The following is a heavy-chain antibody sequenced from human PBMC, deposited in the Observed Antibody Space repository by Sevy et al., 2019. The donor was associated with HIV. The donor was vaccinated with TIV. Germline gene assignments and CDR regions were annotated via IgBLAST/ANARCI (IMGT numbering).Heavy chain of an antibody. J-gene: IGHJ4*02. D-gene: IGHD5-18*01. CDR2: ICSSSTTI. CDR3: ARDLRGYTYGSY. Sequence: GGSLRLSCAGSGSTFSTYSMNWVRQAPGKGLEWVSYICSSSTTIYYADSVRGRFTISRDTGKNSLYLQMNSLRAEDTAVYYCARDLRGYTYGSYWGQGTLVTVSS. CDR1: GSTFSTYS. V-gene: IGHV3-48*01.